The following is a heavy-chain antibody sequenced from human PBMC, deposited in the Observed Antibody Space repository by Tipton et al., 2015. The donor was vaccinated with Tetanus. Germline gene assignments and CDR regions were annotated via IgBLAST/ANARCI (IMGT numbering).Heavy chain of an antibody. CDR2: ISGSGNTM. Sequence: SLRLSCAGSGFSFSDSFMSWIRQAPGKGLEWVSYISGSGNTMYLAEPMRGRMTTSRDNDKRSLYLEMNNLRVEDTAGYYCGVLVRGVLLTRVIEYWGQGTLVSVPS. CDR3: GVLVRGVLLTRVIEY. CDR1: GFSFSDSF. D-gene: IGHD3-10*01. V-gene: IGHV3-11*01. J-gene: IGHJ4*02.